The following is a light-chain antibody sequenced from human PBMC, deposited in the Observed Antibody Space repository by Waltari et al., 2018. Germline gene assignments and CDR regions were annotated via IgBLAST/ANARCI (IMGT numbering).Light chain of an antibody. CDR1: SSDIGTSNY. J-gene: IGLJ2*01. CDR2: EIS. CDR3: SSHGGSNVV. V-gene: IGLV2-8*01. Sequence: QSALTQPPSASGSPGQSVTISCTGTSSDIGTSNYVAWYQQYPGKVPKLIIFEISKRPSGVPDRFSGSRADYTASLTVSGLQAEDEADYYCSSHGGSNVVFGGGTKLTVL.